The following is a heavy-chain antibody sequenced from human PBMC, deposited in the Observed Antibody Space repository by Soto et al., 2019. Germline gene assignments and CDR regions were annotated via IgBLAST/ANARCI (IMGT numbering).Heavy chain of an antibody. CDR3: ARVVANYIVLMVYAPQWVAMDV. J-gene: IGHJ6*03. Sequence: QLQLQESGPGLVKPSETLSLTCTVSGGSISSSSYYWGWIRQPPGKGLEWIGSIYYSGSTYYNPSLKSRVTISVDTSKNQFSLKLSSVTAADTAVYYCARVVANYIVLMVYAPQWVAMDVWGKGTTVTVSS. CDR2: IYYSGST. D-gene: IGHD2-8*01. CDR1: GGSISSSSYY. V-gene: IGHV4-39*01.